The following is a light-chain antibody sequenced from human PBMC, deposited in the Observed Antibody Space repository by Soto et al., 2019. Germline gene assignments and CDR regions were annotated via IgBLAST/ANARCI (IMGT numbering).Light chain of an antibody. CDR3: QQTDSYPST. J-gene: IGKJ4*01. CDR2: AAS. CDR1: QDISSF. V-gene: IGKV1-9*01. Sequence: ELTQSPSSLSASVGDGVTITCRASQDISSFLAWYQQKPGKAPKLLIFAASNLQSGVPSRFSGSGSGTDFTLTISSLQPEDFATYYCQQTDSYPSTFGGGTRVDIK.